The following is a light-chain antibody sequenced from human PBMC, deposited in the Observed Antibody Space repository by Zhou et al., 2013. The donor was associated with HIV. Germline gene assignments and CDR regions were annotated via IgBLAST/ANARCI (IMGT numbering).Light chain of an antibody. V-gene: IGKV1D-13*01. J-gene: IGKJ3*01. CDR3: QQFEEYPPX. CDR2: DGS. CDR1: QGISSA. Sequence: AIQLTQSPSSLSAFLGDTVTITCRASQGISSALAWYHQKPGKPPRLLMFDGSTLESGVPPRFSGSGYGTSFTLTISGLQPEDSGTYYCQQFEEYPPXFGPGTKVVIK.